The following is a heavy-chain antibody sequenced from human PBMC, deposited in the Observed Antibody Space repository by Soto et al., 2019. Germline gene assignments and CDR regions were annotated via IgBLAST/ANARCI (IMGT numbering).Heavy chain of an antibody. CDR1: GYIFINYA. CDR2: INGGNGKT. CDR3: ARSGYSSGWYRWYFDF. D-gene: IGHD6-19*01. V-gene: IGHV1-3*01. J-gene: IGHJ2*01. Sequence: QVQLVQSGAEVRKPGASVKVSCKTSGYIFINYAMHWVRQAPGQRLEWMGWINGGNGKTEYSQKFQGRVTITRDTSASTVYMELSSLTSEDTAVFYCARSGYSSGWYRWYFDFWGRGTLVTVSS.